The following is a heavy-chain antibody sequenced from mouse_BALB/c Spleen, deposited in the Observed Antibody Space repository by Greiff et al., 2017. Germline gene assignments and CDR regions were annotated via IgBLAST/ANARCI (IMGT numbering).Heavy chain of an antibody. Sequence: EVKVVESGGGLVQPGGSLKLSCAASGFTFSSYGMSWVRQTPDKRLELVATINSNGGSTYYPDSVKGRFTISRDNAKNTLYLQMSSLKSEDTAMYYCARELRPWFAYWGQGTLVTVSA. J-gene: IGHJ3*01. CDR1: GFTFSSYG. D-gene: IGHD2-4*01. V-gene: IGHV5-6-3*01. CDR2: INSNGGST. CDR3: ARELRPWFAY.